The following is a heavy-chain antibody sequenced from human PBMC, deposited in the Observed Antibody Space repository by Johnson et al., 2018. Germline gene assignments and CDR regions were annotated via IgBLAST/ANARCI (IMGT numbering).Heavy chain of an antibody. CDR2: IRSKAYGGTT. J-gene: IGHJ3*02. V-gene: IGHV3-49*05. CDR3: TSGYCSGGSCYSGAFEI. D-gene: IGHD2-15*01. CDR1: GFTFGDYA. Sequence: VQLVESGGGLVKPGRSLRLSCTASGFTFGDYAMSWFRQAPGKGLEWVGFIRSKAYGGTTEYAASVKGRFTISSDDSKSIAYLQMNSLKTEDTAVYYCTSGYCSGGSCYSGAFEIWGQGTMVTVSS.